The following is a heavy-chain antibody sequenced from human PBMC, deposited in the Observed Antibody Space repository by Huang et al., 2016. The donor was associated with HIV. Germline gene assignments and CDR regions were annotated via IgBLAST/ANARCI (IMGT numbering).Heavy chain of an antibody. CDR2: VIPICVAP. CDR1: GNTISNYV. D-gene: IGHD5-12*01. CDR3: ARVREMATSYDAFDV. J-gene: IGHJ3*01. V-gene: IGHV1-69*18. Sequence: QVQLVQSGAEVKKPGSSVKVSCKASGNTISNYVINGVRPAPGQAIGCMGSVIPICVAPLYAQKLQGRFIISADESTNAAYMDLTSLTFEDTAVYCCARVREMATSYDAFDVWGQGTMVTVSS.